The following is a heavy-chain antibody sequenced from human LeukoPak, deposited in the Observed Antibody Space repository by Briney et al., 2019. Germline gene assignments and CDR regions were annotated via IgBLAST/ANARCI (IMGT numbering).Heavy chain of an antibody. CDR1: GGTFSSYA. CDR2: IIPIFGTA. J-gene: IGHJ4*02. D-gene: IGHD5-24*01. CDR3: ARETPRDGYNYVCDY. Sequence: SVKVSCKASGGTFSSYAISWVRQAPGQGLEWMGGIIPIFGTANYAQKFQGRVTITADESASTAYMELSSLRSEDTAVYYCARETPRDGYNYVCDYWGQGTLVTVSS. V-gene: IGHV1-69*13.